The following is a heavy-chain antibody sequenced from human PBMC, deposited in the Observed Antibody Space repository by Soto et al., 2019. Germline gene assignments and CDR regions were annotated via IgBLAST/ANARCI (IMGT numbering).Heavy chain of an antibody. Sequence: SETLSLTSTVSGGSISSYYWSWIRQPPGKGLEWIGYIYYSGSTNYNPSLKSRVTISVDTSKNQFSLKLSSVTAADTAVYYCARDSGVVPAAMGSTDYYYGMDVWGQGTTVTVSS. V-gene: IGHV4-59*01. CDR3: ARDSGVVPAAMGSTDYYYGMDV. J-gene: IGHJ6*02. CDR2: IYYSGST. D-gene: IGHD2-2*01. CDR1: GGSISSYY.